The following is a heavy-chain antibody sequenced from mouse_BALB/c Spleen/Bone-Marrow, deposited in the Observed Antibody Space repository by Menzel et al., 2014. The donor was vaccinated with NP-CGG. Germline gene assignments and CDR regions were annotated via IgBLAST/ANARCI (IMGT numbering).Heavy chain of an antibody. J-gene: IGHJ2*01. D-gene: IGHD1-1*01. V-gene: IGHV14-3*02. Sequence: VQLQQSGAELVKPGASVKLSCTASGFNIKDTYMHRVKQRPEQGLEWIGRIDPANGNTKYDPKFQGKATITADTSSNTACLQLSSLASEDTAVYYCARYYYGSSYFDYWGQGTTLTVSS. CDR1: GFNIKDTY. CDR2: IDPANGNT. CDR3: ARYYYGSSYFDY.